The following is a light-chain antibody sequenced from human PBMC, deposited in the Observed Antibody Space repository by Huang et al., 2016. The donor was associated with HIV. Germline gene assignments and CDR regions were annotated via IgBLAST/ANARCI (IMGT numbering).Light chain of an antibody. J-gene: IGKJ1*01. CDR1: QSVNNR. Sequence: EVVMTQSPVTLSVSPGERATLSCRASQSVNNRLAWFQQKPGQAPSLLIHYASIRATGIPDRFSGSGSGTEFTLTISSLQSEDFAVYYCQQYNNWPPWTFGQGTKVEIK. CDR3: QQYNNWPPWT. CDR2: YAS. V-gene: IGKV3-15*01.